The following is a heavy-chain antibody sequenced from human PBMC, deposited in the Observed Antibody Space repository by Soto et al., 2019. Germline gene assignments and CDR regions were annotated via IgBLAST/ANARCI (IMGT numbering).Heavy chain of an antibody. CDR2: IYYSGST. J-gene: IGHJ4*02. V-gene: IGHV4-31*03. D-gene: IGHD5-18*01. CDR1: GGSISSGGYY. Sequence: QVQLQESGPGLVKPSQTLSLTCTVSGGSISSGGYYWSWIRQHPGNGLEWIGYIYYSGSTYYNPSLKSRVTISVVASKNQFFLKLSSVTAADTAVYYCASFGSSYGPKAILYWGQGTLVTVSS. CDR3: ASFGSSYGPKAILY.